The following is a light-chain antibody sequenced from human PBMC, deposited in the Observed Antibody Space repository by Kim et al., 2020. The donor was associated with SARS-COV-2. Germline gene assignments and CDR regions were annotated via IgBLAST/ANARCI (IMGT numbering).Light chain of an antibody. J-gene: IGLJ3*02. Sequence: PGKTARMTWRGNNIGSKSVRWYQQKPGQAPVLVIYYDSDRPSGIPERFSGSNSGNTATLTISRVEAGDEADYYCQVWDSSSDHPVFGGGTQLTVL. CDR1: NIGSKS. V-gene: IGLV3-21*04. CDR3: QVWDSSSDHPV. CDR2: YDS.